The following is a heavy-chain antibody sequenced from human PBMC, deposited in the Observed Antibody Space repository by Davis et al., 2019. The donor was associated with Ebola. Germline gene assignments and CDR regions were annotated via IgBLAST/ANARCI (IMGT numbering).Heavy chain of an antibody. Sequence: SVKVSCKASGGTFSSYAISWVRQAPGQGLEWMGRIIPILGIANYAQKLQGRVTMTTDTSTSTAYMELRSLRSDDTAVYYCARDGQKWELLFYYGMDVWGQGTTVTVSS. V-gene: IGHV1-69*04. J-gene: IGHJ6*02. D-gene: IGHD1-26*01. CDR2: IIPILGIA. CDR1: GGTFSSYA. CDR3: ARDGQKWELLFYYGMDV.